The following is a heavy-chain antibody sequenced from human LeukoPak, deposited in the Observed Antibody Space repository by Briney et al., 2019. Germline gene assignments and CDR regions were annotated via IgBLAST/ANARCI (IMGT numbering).Heavy chain of an antibody. Sequence: GGSLRLSCAASGFTFNSYEMNWVRQAPGKGLEWVSYISSSGSTIYYADSVKGRFTISRDNAKNSLYLQMNSLRAEDTAVYYCARFITYYYGSGSYSPYYFDYWGQGTLVTVSS. D-gene: IGHD3-10*01. CDR2: ISSSGSTI. J-gene: IGHJ4*02. CDR3: ARFITYYYGSGSYSPYYFDY. CDR1: GFTFNSYE. V-gene: IGHV3-48*03.